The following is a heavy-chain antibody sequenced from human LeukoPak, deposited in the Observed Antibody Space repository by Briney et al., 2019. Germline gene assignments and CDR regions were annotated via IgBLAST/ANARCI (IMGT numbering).Heavy chain of an antibody. D-gene: IGHD2-2*02. CDR1: GYSISSGYY. J-gene: IGHJ6*03. V-gene: IGHV4-61*01. CDR3: ARTGYCSSTSCYTASRPYYYYYMDV. CDR2: INYSEST. Sequence: SETLSLTCTVSGYSISSGYYWSWIRQPPGKGLEWIGYINYSESTNYNPSLKSRVTISVDTSKNQFSLKLSSVTAADTAVYYCARTGYCSSTSCYTASRPYYYYYMDVWGKGTTVTVSS.